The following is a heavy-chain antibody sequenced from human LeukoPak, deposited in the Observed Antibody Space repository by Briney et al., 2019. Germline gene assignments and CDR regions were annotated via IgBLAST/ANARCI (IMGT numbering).Heavy chain of an antibody. V-gene: IGHV1-2*02. J-gene: IGHJ5*02. CDR1: GYTFTSYD. Sequence: GASVKVSCKASGYTFTSYDINWVRQATGQGLEWMGWINPNSGCTNYAQKFQGRVTRTRDTSISTAYMELSRLRSDDTAVYYCARSARVDWFGVRGSWFDPWGQGTLVTVSS. D-gene: IGHD3-10*01. CDR3: ARSARVDWFGVRGSWFDP. CDR2: INPNSGCT.